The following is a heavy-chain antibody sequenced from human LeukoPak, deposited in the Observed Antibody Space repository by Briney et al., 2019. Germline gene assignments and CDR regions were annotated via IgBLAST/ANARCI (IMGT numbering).Heavy chain of an antibody. CDR1: GFTFSNYA. J-gene: IGHJ4*02. CDR3: ARGVNYFVLDY. CDR2: LSPSGGIT. Sequence: PGGSLRLSCRASGFTFSNYAMSWVRQAPGKGLEWVSALSPSGGITYYEDSVKGRFTISRDNSKNTLYLQMNSLRAEDTAVYYCARGVNYFVLDYWGQGTLVTISS. V-gene: IGHV3-23*01. D-gene: IGHD3-10*02.